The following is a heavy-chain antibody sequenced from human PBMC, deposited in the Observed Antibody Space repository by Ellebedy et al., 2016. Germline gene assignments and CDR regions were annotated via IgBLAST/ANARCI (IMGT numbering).Heavy chain of an antibody. Sequence: SVKVSXXASGGTFSSYAISWVRQAPGQGLEWMGGIIPIFGTANYAQKFQGRVTITADESTSTAYMELSSLRSEDTAVYYCAATGGYYYYYMDVWGKGTTVTVSS. CDR2: IIPIFGTA. CDR1: GGTFSSYA. J-gene: IGHJ6*03. CDR3: AATGGYYYYYMDV. V-gene: IGHV1-69*13. D-gene: IGHD1-26*01.